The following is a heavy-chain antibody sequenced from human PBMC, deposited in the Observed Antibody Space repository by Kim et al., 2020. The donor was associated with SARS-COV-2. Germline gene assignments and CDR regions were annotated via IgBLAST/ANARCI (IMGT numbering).Heavy chain of an antibody. J-gene: IGHJ6*02. CDR1: GGSISGYY. CDR3: SRSGTGANYYYGMDV. Sequence: SETLSLTCTVSGGSISGYYWSWIRQPPGKGLEWIGYISYSGSTTYNPSLKSRVTISIDTSKNQFSLKLSSVAAADTAVYYCSRSGTGANYYYGMDVLGQG. CDR2: ISYSGST. V-gene: IGHV4-59*13. D-gene: IGHD7-27*01.